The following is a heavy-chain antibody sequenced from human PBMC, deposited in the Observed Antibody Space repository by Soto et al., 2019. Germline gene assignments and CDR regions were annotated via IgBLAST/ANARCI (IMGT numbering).Heavy chain of an antibody. CDR1: GGSFSGYY. V-gene: IGHV4-34*01. Sequence: PSETLSLTCAVYGGSFSGYYWSWIRQPPGKGLEWIGEINHSGSTNYNPSLKSRVTISVDTSKNQFSLKLSSVTAADTAVYYCARAASMVRGVTNYYYYGMDVLGQGTTVTVSS. J-gene: IGHJ6*02. CDR3: ARAASMVRGVTNYYYYGMDV. D-gene: IGHD3-10*01. CDR2: INHSGST.